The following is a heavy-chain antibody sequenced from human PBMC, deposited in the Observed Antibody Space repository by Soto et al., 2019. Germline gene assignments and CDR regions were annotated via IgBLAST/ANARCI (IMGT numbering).Heavy chain of an antibody. J-gene: IGHJ1*01. CDR1: GGSISSSSYY. CDR3: ARLNDYVEFFQH. V-gene: IGHV4-39*01. CDR2: IYYSGST. D-gene: IGHD4-17*01. Sequence: SETLSLTCTVAGGSISSSSYYWGWIRQPPGKGLEWIGSIYYSGSTYYNPSLKSRVTISVDTSKNKFSLRLYSVTAADTAVYYCARLNDYVEFFQHWGQGTLVTVSS.